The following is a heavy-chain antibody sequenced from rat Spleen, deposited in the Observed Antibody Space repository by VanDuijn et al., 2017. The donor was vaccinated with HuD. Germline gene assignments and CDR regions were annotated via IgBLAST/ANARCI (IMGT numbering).Heavy chain of an antibody. CDR1: GFTFSNYG. V-gene: IGHV5S13*01. D-gene: IGHD1-12*02. CDR3: ARYYHDTYYYFDY. CDR2: ISTGGTNT. Sequence: EVQLAESGGGLVQPGRSLKLSCAASGFTFSNYGMAWVRQTPTKGLEWVASISTGGTNTYYGDSVKGRFTISRDNAKSTLSLQMDSLRSEDTATYYCARYYHDTYYYFDYWGQGVMVTVSS. J-gene: IGHJ2*01.